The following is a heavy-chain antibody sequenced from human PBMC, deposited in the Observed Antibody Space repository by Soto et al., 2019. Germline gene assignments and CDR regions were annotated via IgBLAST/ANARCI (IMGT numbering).Heavy chain of an antibody. CDR1: GFTFSTYA. D-gene: IGHD2-21*01. Sequence: LRLSCAASGFTFSTYAMSWVRQAPGKGLEWVSAISDSGGRTYYADSVQGRFTISRDNSKNTLFLQMSSLRAEDTAIYYCATRTYSGELPGHAEVDVWGQGTTVTVSS. CDR2: ISDSGGRT. V-gene: IGHV3-23*01. J-gene: IGHJ6*02. CDR3: ATRTYSGELPGHAEVDV.